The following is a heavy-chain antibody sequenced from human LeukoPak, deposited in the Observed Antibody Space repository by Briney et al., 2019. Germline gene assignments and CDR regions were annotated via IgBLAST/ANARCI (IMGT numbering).Heavy chain of an antibody. Sequence: GGSLRLSCAVSGFTFSSYAIHWVRQAPGKGLEWVAVISYDGSNKYYADSVKGRFTISRDNSKNTLYLQMNSLRAEDTAVYYCASWRGGYYYYYGMDVWGQGTTVTVSS. D-gene: IGHD3-10*01. CDR1: GFTFSSYA. J-gene: IGHJ6*02. CDR2: ISYDGSNK. V-gene: IGHV3-30-3*01. CDR3: ASWRGGYYYYYGMDV.